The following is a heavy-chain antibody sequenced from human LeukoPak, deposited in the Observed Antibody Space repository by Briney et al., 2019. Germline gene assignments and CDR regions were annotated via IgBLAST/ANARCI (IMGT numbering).Heavy chain of an antibody. CDR2: IHPGYSDA. V-gene: IGHV5-51*01. D-gene: IGHD6-13*01. J-gene: IGHJ5*02. CDR1: GYKLTNNW. Sequence: GESLKISCKISGYKLTNNWIGWVRQVPGKGLEWMGLIHPGYSDAKYSPSFQGQVTLSVDASISTAYLQLSGLRASDTAIYHCVRFGLTSSLDHWGQGTLVTVSS. CDR3: VRFGLTSSLDH.